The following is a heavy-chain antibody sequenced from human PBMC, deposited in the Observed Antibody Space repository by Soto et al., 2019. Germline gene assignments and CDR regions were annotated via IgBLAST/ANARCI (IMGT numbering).Heavy chain of an antibody. Sequence: PVESLKISCKGSGYDFYGFWIVWVRQMAGKGLEWMWTIYPDDSKIRYSPSFQGQVTISADKSSNTAYLQWNSLQASDTAMYYCARLPGIVAPGTVFLDNWGPGTMVTVSS. V-gene: IGHV5-51*01. D-gene: IGHD1-1*01. CDR3: ARLPGIVAPGTVFLDN. CDR2: IYPDDSKI. J-gene: IGHJ4*02. CDR1: GYDFYGFW.